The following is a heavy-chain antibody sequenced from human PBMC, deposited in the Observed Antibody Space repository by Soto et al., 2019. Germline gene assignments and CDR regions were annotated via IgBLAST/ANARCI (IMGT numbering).Heavy chain of an antibody. CDR1: GYTFTTYF. Sequence: QVELVQSGAEVKKPGASVKISCKASGYTFTTYFMHWVRQAPGQGLEWMGIINPTGGSTTYAEKFQGRVTMTRDTSTTTVYMELTSLRSDDTAVYYCARDLVRVHNGRDVWGQGTTVTVTS. CDR2: INPTGGST. V-gene: IGHV1-46*01. D-gene: IGHD3-10*01. CDR3: ARDLVRVHNGRDV. J-gene: IGHJ6*02.